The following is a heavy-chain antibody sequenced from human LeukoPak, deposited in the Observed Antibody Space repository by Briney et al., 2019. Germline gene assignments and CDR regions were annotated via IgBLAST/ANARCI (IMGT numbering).Heavy chain of an antibody. CDR3: ARDHGGKVDRYFDV. D-gene: IGHD2-15*01. V-gene: IGHV1-18*01. J-gene: IGHJ2*01. CDR1: GYPFGSYG. CDR2: ISAYKGNT. Sequence: ASVKVSCKASGYPFGSYGMSWVRQAPGQGLEWMGWISAYKGNTNYAQKFQGRVTMTTDTSTGTGYMELRSLRSDDTAVYYCARDHGGKVDRYFDVWGRGTLVTVSS.